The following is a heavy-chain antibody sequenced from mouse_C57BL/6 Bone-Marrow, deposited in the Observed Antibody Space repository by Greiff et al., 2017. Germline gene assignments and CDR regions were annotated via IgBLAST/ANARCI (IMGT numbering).Heavy chain of an antibody. J-gene: IGHJ2*01. D-gene: IGHD1-1*01. CDR1: GYTFTSYW. CDR2: IDPKSGGT. Sequence: VQLQQSGAELVKPGASVKLSCKASGYTFTSYWMHWVKQRPGRGLEWIGRIDPKSGGTKYNEKFKSKATLTADKSSSTAYMQLSSLTSEDSAVXDCSIPYYGSSLFDYWGQGTTLTVSS. V-gene: IGHV1-72*01. CDR3: SIPYYGSSLFDY.